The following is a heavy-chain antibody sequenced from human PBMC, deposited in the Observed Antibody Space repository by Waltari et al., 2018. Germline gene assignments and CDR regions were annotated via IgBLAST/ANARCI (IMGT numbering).Heavy chain of an antibody. J-gene: IGHJ6*02. CDR1: GFTFTSNA. Sequence: QVQLVESVGGVVQPGRSLRLSCAASGFTFTSNAMHWFRQAPGRGLEWVEVRAYDGSNQLYAESVKGRFTISRDNSQNTLYLQMNSLRVEDTAVYSCARDLGYYGSSGMDVWGQGTTVTVSS. D-gene: IGHD3-3*01. CDR3: ARDLGYYGSSGMDV. CDR2: RAYDGSNQ. V-gene: IGHV3-30*03.